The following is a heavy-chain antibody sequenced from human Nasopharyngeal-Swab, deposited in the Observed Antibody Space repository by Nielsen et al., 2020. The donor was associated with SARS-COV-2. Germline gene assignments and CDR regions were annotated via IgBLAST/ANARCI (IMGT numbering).Heavy chain of an antibody. J-gene: IGHJ4*02. CDR3: ARERSGGSYYEDY. Sequence: LRLSCTASGGSISSGSYYWSWIRQPAGKGLEWIGRIYTSGSTNYNPSLKSRVTISVDTSKNQFSLKLSSVTAADTAVYYCARERSGGSYYEDYWGQGTLVTVSS. CDR2: IYTSGST. D-gene: IGHD1-26*01. CDR1: GGSISSGSYY. V-gene: IGHV4-61*02.